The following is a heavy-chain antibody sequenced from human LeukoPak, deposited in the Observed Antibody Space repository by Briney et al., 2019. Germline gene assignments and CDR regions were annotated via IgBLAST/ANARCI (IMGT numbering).Heavy chain of an antibody. Sequence: PGGSLRLSCSASGFTFRSYAMHWVRQAPGKGLEYVSSVSSNGDSTYYADSVKGRFTISRDNSKNTLYLHMSSLRAEDTAVYYCVKSDNIVGATYFDYWGQGTPVTVSS. CDR2: VSSNGDST. CDR3: VKSDNIVGATYFDY. CDR1: GFTFRSYA. V-gene: IGHV3-64D*09. J-gene: IGHJ4*02. D-gene: IGHD1-26*01.